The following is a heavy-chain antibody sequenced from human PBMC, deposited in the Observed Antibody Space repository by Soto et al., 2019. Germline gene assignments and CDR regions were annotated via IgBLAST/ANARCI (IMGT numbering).Heavy chain of an antibody. J-gene: IGHJ6*02. CDR2: IIPIFGTA. V-gene: IGHV1-69*13. CDR3: AGGYSGYDPTDYYYYGMDV. D-gene: IGHD5-12*01. Sequence: GASVKVSCKASGGTFSSCAISWVRQAPGQGLEWMGGIIPIFGTANYAQKLQGRVTITADESTGTAYKELSSLRYEDTAVYYCAGGYSGYDPTDYYYYGMDVWGQGTTVTVSS. CDR1: GGTFSSCA.